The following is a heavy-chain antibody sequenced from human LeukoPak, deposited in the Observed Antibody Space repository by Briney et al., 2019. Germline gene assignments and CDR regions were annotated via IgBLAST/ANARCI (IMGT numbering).Heavy chain of an antibody. D-gene: IGHD6-19*01. J-gene: IGHJ4*02. CDR1: GFTFSNYA. Sequence: GGSLRLSCAASGFTFSNYALSWVRQAPGKGLEWVSTISKNGGGTHYADSVKGRFTISRDNSKNTLYLQMNSLRAEDTAVYYCARAVDGYWGRGTLVTVSS. V-gene: IGHV3-23*01. CDR3: ARAVDGY. CDR2: ISKNGGGT.